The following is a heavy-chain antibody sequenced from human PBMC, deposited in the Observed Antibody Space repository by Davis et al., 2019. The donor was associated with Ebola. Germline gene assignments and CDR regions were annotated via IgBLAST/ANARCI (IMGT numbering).Heavy chain of an antibody. D-gene: IGHD3-22*01. CDR3: ARHDTMIVDAFDI. CDR2: INPSGGST. J-gene: IGHJ3*02. CDR1: GYTFTGHY. V-gene: IGHV1-46*01. Sequence: AASVKVSCKASGYTFTGHYMHWVRQAPGQGLEWMGIINPSGGSTSYAQKFQGRVTMTRDTSTSTVHMELSSLRSEDTAVYYCARHDTMIVDAFDIWGQGTMVTVSS.